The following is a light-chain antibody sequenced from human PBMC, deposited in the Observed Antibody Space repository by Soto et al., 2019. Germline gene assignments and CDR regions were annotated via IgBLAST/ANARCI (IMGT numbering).Light chain of an antibody. V-gene: IGKV1-39*01. J-gene: IGKJ1*01. CDR1: QSINRF. Sequence: DIQMTQSPSSLSASVGDRVSITCRAGQSINRFLNWYQQKPGKAPKLLIYGASSLQSGVPSRFSGRGSGTDFTLTISSLQPEDFETYYCQQSYSSPQTFGQGTKVEIK. CDR3: QQSYSSPQT. CDR2: GAS.